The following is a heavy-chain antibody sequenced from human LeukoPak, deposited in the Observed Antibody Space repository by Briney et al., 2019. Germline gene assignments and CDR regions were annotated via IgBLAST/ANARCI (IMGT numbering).Heavy chain of an antibody. Sequence: QPGGSPLLSCAASGFTFSSYEMNGGRQAPGKGLEGVSYISSSGSTVYYAASVKCRFTISIANAKTSLYLQMNSLRAEDTAVYYCARGAVPGIADDYWGQGTLVTVS. V-gene: IGHV3-48*03. CDR2: ISSSGSTV. J-gene: IGHJ4*02. D-gene: IGHD6-13*01. CDR3: ARGAVPGIADDY. CDR1: GFTFSSYE.